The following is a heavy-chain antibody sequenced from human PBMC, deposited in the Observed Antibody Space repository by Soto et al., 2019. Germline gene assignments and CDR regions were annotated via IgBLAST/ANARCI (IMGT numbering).Heavy chain of an antibody. CDR3: ARVVFTFGGVDY. J-gene: IGHJ4*02. D-gene: IGHD3-16*01. Sequence: QVQLQEPGPGLVKPSQTLSLTGTVSGGSISSGGYYWSWIRQHPGKGLEWIGYIYYRWSTYYNPSLKSRVTISVETPKNQFSLKLSSVTAAATAVYYCARVVFTFGGVDYWGQGTLVTVSS. V-gene: IGHV4-31*03. CDR1: GGSISSGGYY. CDR2: IYYRWST.